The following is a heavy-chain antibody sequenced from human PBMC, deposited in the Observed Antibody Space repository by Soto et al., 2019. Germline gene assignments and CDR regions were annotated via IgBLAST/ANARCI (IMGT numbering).Heavy chain of an antibody. V-gene: IGHV3-66*01. CDR3: ARDPGQTTQIGFDC. CDR2: IYSGGST. J-gene: IGHJ4*02. CDR1: GFTVSSNY. D-gene: IGHD3-10*01. Sequence: EVQQVEXGGGLVXXXXXLRXXCAAXGFTVSSNYMTWFRQAPGXGXEWVSVIYSGGSTYYADSVKGRFTXSXXXXXXXXXXXXXXXXXEDTAVYYCARDPGQTTQIGFDCWGQGTLVIV.